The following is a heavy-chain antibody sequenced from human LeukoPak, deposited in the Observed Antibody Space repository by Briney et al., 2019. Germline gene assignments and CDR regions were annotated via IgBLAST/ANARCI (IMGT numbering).Heavy chain of an antibody. CDR2: LSGRGATT. V-gene: IGHV3-23*01. CDR1: GFTFSNYA. Sequence: PSGSLRLSCAASGFTFSNYAMNWVPQAPGKGLEWVSALSGRGATTYYADSVKGRFTISRDKSKNTLYLQMNRSRDAATAEYEFTKDRSTEYHPQYMDAWGKGTTVTVSS. J-gene: IGHJ6*03. D-gene: IGHD2-2*01. CDR3: TKDRSTEYHPQYMDA.